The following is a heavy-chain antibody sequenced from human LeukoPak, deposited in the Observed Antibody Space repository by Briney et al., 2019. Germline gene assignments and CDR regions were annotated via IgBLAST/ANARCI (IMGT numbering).Heavy chain of an antibody. CDR1: GFTFSSYA. J-gene: IGHJ4*02. D-gene: IGHD3-10*01. CDR3: AKDLSGPGRYYPLDY. V-gene: IGHV3-23*01. CDR2: VDGRGSST. Sequence: PGGSLRLSCAASGFTFSSYAMSWVRQAPGKGLEWVSAVDGRGSSTYYADSVKGRFTISRDDSNNTLYLQMNSLRAADKAVYYCAKDLSGPGRYYPLDYWGQGTLVTVSS.